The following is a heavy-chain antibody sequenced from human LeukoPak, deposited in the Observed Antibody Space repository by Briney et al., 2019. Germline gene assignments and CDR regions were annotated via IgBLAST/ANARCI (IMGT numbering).Heavy chain of an antibody. CDR1: GYTLTELS. CDR3: ATGGNRFYYMDV. CDR2: FDPEDGET. V-gene: IGHV1-24*01. Sequence: ASVKVSCKVSGYTLTELSMHWVRQAPGKGLEWMGGFDPEDGETIYAQKFQGRVTMTEDTSTDTAYMELSSLRSEDTAVYYCATGGNRFYYMDVWGKGTTVTVSS. J-gene: IGHJ6*03. D-gene: IGHD1-14*01.